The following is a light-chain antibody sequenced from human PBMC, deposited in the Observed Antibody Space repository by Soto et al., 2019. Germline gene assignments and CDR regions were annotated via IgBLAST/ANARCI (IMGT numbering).Light chain of an antibody. V-gene: IGLV2-14*01. J-gene: IGLJ3*02. Sequence: QSALTQPASVSGSPGQSITISCTGTSSDVGGYNYVSWYQQHPAKAPKLMIYEVSNRPSGVSHRFSGSKSGNTASLTISGRQAEDEADYYRFSYTTSSTLVFGGGTKVTVL. CDR3: FSYTTSSTLV. CDR1: SSDVGGYNY. CDR2: EVS.